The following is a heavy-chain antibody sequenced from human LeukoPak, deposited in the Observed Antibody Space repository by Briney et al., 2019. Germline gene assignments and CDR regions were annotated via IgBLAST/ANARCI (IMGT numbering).Heavy chain of an antibody. CDR1: GGTFSSYA. CDR3: ARGVRFLENAFDI. D-gene: IGHD3-3*01. J-gene: IGHJ3*02. V-gene: IGHV1-69*04. CDR2: IIPILGIA. Sequence: SVKVSCKASGGTFSSYAISWVRQAPGQGLEWMGRIIPILGIANYAQKFQGRVTITADESTSTAYMELSSLRSEDTAVYYCARGVRFLENAFDIWGQGTMVTVSS.